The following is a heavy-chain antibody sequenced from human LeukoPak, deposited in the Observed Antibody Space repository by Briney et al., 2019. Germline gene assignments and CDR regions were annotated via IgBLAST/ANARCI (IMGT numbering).Heavy chain of an antibody. CDR1: GYTFTSYG. D-gene: IGHD3-22*01. CDR3: ARVSGMIVAVIDHRHDY. J-gene: IGHJ4*02. V-gene: IGHV1-18*01. CDR2: ITGYNGNT. Sequence: GASVKVSCKASGYTFTSYGISWVRQAPGQGLEWMGWITGYNGNTNYAQKLQGRVTMTTDTSTSTAYMELRSLRSDDTAVYYCARVSGMIVAVIDHRHDYWGQGTLVTVSS.